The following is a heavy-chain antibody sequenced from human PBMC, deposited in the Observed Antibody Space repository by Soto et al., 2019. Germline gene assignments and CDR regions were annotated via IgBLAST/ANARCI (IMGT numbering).Heavy chain of an antibody. CDR3: TREGSAPYYYYGMDA. D-gene: IGHD3-10*01. CDR1: GYTFTTYG. V-gene: IGHV1-18*01. Sequence: QVQLEQSAPEVKKPGASVKVSCKASGYTFTTYGISWVRQAPGQGLEWMGWINTHNGNTNYAQNLQGRVIMTADTSXXTAYMELRSLRSDDTAVYYCTREGSAPYYYYGMDAWGQGTTVTVSS. J-gene: IGHJ6*02. CDR2: INTHNGNT.